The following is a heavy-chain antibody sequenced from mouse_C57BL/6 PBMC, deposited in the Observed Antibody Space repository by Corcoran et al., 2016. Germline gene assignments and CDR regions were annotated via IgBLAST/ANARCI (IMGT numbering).Heavy chain of an antibody. D-gene: IGHD1-1*01. CDR1: GYTFTSYG. CDR3: ARDPIYYYGSGYFDV. CDR2: IYPRSGNT. J-gene: IGHJ1*03. Sequence: QVQLQQSGAELARPGASVKLSCKASGYTFTSYGISWVKQRTGQGLEWIGEIYPRSGNTYYNEKFKGKATLTADKSSSTAYMELRSLTSEDSAVYFCARDPIYYYGSGYFDVWGTGTTVTVSS. V-gene: IGHV1-81*01.